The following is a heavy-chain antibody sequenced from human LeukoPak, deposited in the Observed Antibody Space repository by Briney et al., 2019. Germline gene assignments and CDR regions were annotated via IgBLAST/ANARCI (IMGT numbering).Heavy chain of an antibody. CDR3: AMGLRLGELSLYY. V-gene: IGHV1-2*02. CDR2: INPNSGGT. Sequence: ASVKVSCKASGYTSTGYYRHWVRQAPGQGLEWMGWINPNSGGTNYAQKFQGRVTMTRDTSISTAYMELSRLRSDDTAVYYCAMGLRLGELSLYYWGQGTLVTVSS. J-gene: IGHJ4*02. D-gene: IGHD3-16*02. CDR1: GYTSTGYY.